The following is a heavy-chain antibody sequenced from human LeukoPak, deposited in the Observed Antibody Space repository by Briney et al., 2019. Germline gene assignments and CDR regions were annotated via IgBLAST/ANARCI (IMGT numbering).Heavy chain of an antibody. Sequence: SETLSLTCAVYGGSFSGYYWSWIRQPPGKGLEWIGSIYYSGSTYYNPSLKSRVTISVDTSKNQFSLKLSSVTAADTAVYYCARLQGHILDRVDYWGQGTLVTVSS. J-gene: IGHJ4*02. V-gene: IGHV4-34*01. CDR1: GGSFSGYY. CDR2: IYYSGST. D-gene: IGHD3-9*01. CDR3: ARLQGHILDRVDY.